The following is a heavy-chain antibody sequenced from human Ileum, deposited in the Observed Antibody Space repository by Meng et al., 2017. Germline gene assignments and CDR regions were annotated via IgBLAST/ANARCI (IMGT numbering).Heavy chain of an antibody. D-gene: IGHD2-2*01. Sequence: QVQLQESGPGLVEPSETLSPTCKVSGGSISNYYWSWIRQPAGKGLEWIGRIYASVSTNYNPSLKTRITMSVDTSKSQFSLKLTSITAADTAVYYCVRDGSSSSGGTLWGRGTLVTVSS. CDR1: GGSISNYY. V-gene: IGHV4-4*07. CDR3: VRDGSSSSGGTL. CDR2: IYASVST. J-gene: IGHJ2*01.